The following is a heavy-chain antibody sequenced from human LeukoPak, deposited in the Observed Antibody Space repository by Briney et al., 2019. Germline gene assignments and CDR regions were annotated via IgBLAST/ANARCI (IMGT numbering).Heavy chain of an antibody. Sequence: ASVKVSCKASGYTFTGYYMHWVRQAPGQGLEWMGWINPNSGGTNYAQKFQGWVTMTRDTSISTAYMKLSRLRSEDTAVYYCARGEYDYVWGSYYDGYYFDYWGQGTLVTVSS. CDR1: GYTFTGYY. CDR2: INPNSGGT. CDR3: ARGEYDYVWGSYYDGYYFDY. V-gene: IGHV1-2*04. D-gene: IGHD3-16*01. J-gene: IGHJ4*02.